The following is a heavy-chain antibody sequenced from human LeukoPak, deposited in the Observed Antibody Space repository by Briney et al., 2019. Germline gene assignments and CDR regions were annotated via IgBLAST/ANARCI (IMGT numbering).Heavy chain of an antibody. Sequence: SGPALVKPTQTLSLTCTFSGFSLGTSGVCVSWIRQPPGKALEWLSLIDWNDDKDYSTSLRTRLTISKDTSRNQVVLTMTNMDPVDTATYYCARCAYYYDSSGYYLYYFDYWGQGTLVTVSS. V-gene: IGHV2-70*13. CDR1: GFSLGTSGVC. CDR3: ARCAYYYDSSGYYLYYFDY. CDR2: IDWNDDK. D-gene: IGHD3-22*01. J-gene: IGHJ4*02.